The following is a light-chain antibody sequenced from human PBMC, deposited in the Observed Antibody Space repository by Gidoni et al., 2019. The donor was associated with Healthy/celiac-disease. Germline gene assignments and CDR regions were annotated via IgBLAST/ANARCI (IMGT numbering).Light chain of an antibody. Sequence: DIQLTQSPSFLSASVGDRVTITCRASQGISSHIAWYQQKLGEAPKLLIFGAYTLQSGVPSRFSGSGSGTEFTITISSLQHEDFATYYCQHIATLITFGQGTRLDIK. CDR2: GAY. V-gene: IGKV1-9*01. CDR1: QGISSH. CDR3: QHIATLIT. J-gene: IGKJ5*01.